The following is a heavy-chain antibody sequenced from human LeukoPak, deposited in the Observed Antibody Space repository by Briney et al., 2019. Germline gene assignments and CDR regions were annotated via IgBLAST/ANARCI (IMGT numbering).Heavy chain of an antibody. D-gene: IGHD3-22*01. Sequence: PGGSLRLSCAASGFNFNRFSMNWVRQAPGTRLEWVSYISMSSGTKYYADSVKGRFTISRDNAKNSLYLQMNSLRAEDTAVYYCARDLRGPTTYDSSARDSLDYWGQGTLVTVSS. CDR3: ARDLRGPTTYDSSARDSLDY. J-gene: IGHJ4*02. CDR1: GFNFNRFS. CDR2: ISMSSGTK. V-gene: IGHV3-48*01.